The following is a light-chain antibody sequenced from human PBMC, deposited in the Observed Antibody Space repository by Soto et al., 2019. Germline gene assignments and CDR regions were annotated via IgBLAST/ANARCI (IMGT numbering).Light chain of an antibody. J-gene: IGLJ1*01. V-gene: IGLV2-14*01. CDR2: DVS. CDR3: SSYTSSSTHYV. CDR1: SSDVGDYNY. Sequence: QSALTQPASVSGSPGQSITISCTGTSSDVGDYNYVPWYQQHPGKAPKLMIYDVSNRPSGVPNRFSGSKSGNTASLTISGLQAEDESDYYCSSYTSSSTHYVFGTGTKLTVL.